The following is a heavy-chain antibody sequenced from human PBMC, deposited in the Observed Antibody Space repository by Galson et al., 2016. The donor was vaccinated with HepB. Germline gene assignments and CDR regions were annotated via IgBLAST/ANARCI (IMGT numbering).Heavy chain of an antibody. D-gene: IGHD3-10*01. CDR2: MYYSGST. J-gene: IGHJ5*02. CDR1: GASITHTTYY. Sequence: SETLSLTCTVSGASITHTTYYWGWIRQPPGKGLEWIGTMYYSGSTYYNPSLKGRVTISVGTPTNQFSLRLRSVSTADTAVYFCARHYQRADFRGLLTPFDPWGQGILVTVSS. CDR3: ARHYQRADFRGLLTPFDP. V-gene: IGHV4-39*01.